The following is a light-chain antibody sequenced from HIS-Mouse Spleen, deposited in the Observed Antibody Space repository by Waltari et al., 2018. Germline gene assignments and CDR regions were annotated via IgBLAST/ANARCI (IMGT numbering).Light chain of an antibody. CDR2: DDS. CDR1: NIGSKS. J-gene: IGLJ1*01. CDR3: SSYTSSSTV. Sequence: SYVLTQPPSVSVAPGQTARITCGGNNIGSKSVHWYQQKPGQAPVLVVYDDSDRPSGIPERFSGSNSGNTASLTISGLQAEDEADYYCSSYTSSSTVFGTGTKVTVL. V-gene: IGLV3-21*02.